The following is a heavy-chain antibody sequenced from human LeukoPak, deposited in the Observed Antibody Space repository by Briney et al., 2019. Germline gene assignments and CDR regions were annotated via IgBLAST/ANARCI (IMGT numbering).Heavy chain of an antibody. Sequence: PGRSLRLSCAASGFTFSSYAMHWVRQAPGKGLEWVAVISYDGSNKYYGDSVKGRFTISRDNSKNTVYLQMNSLRAEDTAVYYCARDRWSGDYWGQGTLVTVTS. CDR3: ARDRWSGDY. D-gene: IGHD6-13*01. V-gene: IGHV3-30*04. CDR2: ISYDGSNK. CDR1: GFTFSSYA. J-gene: IGHJ4*02.